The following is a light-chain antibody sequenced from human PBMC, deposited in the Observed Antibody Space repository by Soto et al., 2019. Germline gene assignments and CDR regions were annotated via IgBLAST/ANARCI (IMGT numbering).Light chain of an antibody. J-gene: IGKJ2*01. V-gene: IGKV1-5*03. CDR2: KAS. CDR3: QQYNTYSEYT. Sequence: DIQMTQSPSTLSGSVGDRVTITCRASQTISSWLAWYQQKPGKAPKLLIYKASTLKSGVPSRFSGSGSGTDYTLTISSLQPDDFATYYCQQYNTYSEYTFGQGTKVDIK. CDR1: QTISSW.